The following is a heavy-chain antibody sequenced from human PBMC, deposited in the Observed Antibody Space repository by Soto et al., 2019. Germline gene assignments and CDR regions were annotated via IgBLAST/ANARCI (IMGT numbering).Heavy chain of an antibody. CDR3: ARVLMTAYSDQ. J-gene: IGHJ4*02. Sequence: LSLTCTVSGGSISSDGHYWSWIRQLPGKGLEWIGYIYHSGNTYYNPSLKSRLFISVDTSKNQFSLRLNSVTAADTAVYYCARVLMTAYSDQWGQGTLVTVSS. CDR1: GGSISSDGHY. V-gene: IGHV4-31*03. CDR2: IYHSGNT. D-gene: IGHD3-9*01.